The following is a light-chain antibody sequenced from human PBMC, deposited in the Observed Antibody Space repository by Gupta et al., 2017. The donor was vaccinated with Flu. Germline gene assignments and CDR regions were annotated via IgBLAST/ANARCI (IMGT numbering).Light chain of an antibody. CDR3: EAWDISPDCGV. CDR2: ENS. V-gene: IGLV1-51*02. CDR1: SSNIGINF. Sequence: QAVLTQPPSVSAAPGQKVSISCSGSSSNIGINFVSWYQQIPGTAPKLLIFENSRRPSGIPDRFSGSKSGTSATLDITGLQAGDEADYYCEAWDISPDCGVFGGGTRLTVL. J-gene: IGLJ2*01.